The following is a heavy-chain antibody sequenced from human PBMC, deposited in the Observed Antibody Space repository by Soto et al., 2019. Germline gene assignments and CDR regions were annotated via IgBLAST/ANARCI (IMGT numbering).Heavy chain of an antibody. Sequence: QVQLVESGGGVVQPGRSLRLSCAASGFIFSSYGMHWVRQAPGQGLEWVAVISYDGSNKYYADSVKGRFTISRDNSKNTLYLQMNSLRAEDTAVYYCAKGNWFDPWGQGTLVTVSS. CDR2: ISYDGSNK. CDR3: AKGNWFDP. V-gene: IGHV3-30*18. CDR1: GFIFSSYG. J-gene: IGHJ5*02.